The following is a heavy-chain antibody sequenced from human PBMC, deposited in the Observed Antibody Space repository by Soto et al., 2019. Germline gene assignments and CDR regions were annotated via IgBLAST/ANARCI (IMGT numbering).Heavy chain of an antibody. CDR1: GFTFSSYS. D-gene: IGHD6-19*01. J-gene: IGHJ4*02. Sequence: PGGSLRLSCAASGFTFSSYSMNWVRQAPGKGLEWVSSISSSSSYIYYADSVKGRFTISRDNAKNSLYLQMNSLRAEDTAVYYCARDRDDSSGGTAHGYWGQGTLVTVSS. CDR2: ISSSSSYI. CDR3: ARDRDDSSGGTAHGY. V-gene: IGHV3-21*01.